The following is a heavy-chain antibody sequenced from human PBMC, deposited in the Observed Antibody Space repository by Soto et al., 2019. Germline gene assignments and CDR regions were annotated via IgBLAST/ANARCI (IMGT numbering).Heavy chain of an antibody. CDR2: ISAYNGNT. CDR1: GYTCTSYG. CDR3: ARVTRYNWNYVVDY. D-gene: IGHD1-7*01. Sequence: ASVRVSCRASGYTCTSYGISWVRQAPGQGLEWMGWISAYNGNTNYAQKLQGRVTMTTDTSTSTAYMELRSLRSDDTAVYYCARVTRYNWNYVVDYWGQGTPVTVS. V-gene: IGHV1-18*01. J-gene: IGHJ4*02.